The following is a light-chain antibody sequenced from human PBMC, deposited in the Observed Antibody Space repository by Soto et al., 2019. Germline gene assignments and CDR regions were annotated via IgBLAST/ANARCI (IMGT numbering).Light chain of an antibody. CDR3: QTWGTGIHV. J-gene: IGLJ1*01. Sequence: LVLTQSPSASASLGASVKLTCTLSSGHSSYAIAWHQQQPEKGPRYLMKLNSDGSHSKGDGIPDRFSGSSSGAERYLTISSLQSEDEADYSCQTWGTGIHVFGTGTKVTVL. CDR2: LNSDGSH. CDR1: SGHSSYA. V-gene: IGLV4-69*01.